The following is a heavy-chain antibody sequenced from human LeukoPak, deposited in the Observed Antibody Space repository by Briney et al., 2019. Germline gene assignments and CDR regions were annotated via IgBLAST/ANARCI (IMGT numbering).Heavy chain of an antibody. J-gene: IGHJ4*02. D-gene: IGHD4-17*01. V-gene: IGHV4-59*06. CDR2: MSYSGNT. Sequence: SETLSLTCTVSGGSISSYYWSWIRQPPGKGLEWIGYMSYSGNTYYNPSLKSRVTISADTSKNQFSLHLTSVTAADTAVYYCARYGAPFDYWGQGTLVAVSS. CDR3: ARYGAPFDY. CDR1: GGSISSYY.